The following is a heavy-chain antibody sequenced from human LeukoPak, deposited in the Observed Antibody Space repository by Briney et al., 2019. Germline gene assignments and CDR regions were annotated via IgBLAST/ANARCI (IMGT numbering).Heavy chain of an antibody. CDR2: ISAYNGNT. J-gene: IGHJ4*02. D-gene: IGHD3-22*01. Sequence: ASVKVSCKASGYTFTSYGISWVRHTPGQGLEWMGWISAYNGNTNYAQKLQGRVTMTTDTSTSTAYMELRSLRSDDTAVYYCARDTYDSSGYYFDYWGQGTLVTVSS. CDR3: ARDTYDSSGYYFDY. CDR1: GYTFTSYG. V-gene: IGHV1-18*01.